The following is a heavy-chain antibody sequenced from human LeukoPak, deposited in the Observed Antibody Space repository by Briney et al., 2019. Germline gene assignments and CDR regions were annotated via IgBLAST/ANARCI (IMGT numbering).Heavy chain of an antibody. V-gene: IGHV3-21*01. CDR2: ISSSSSYI. CDR3: ARLLELAGDSSGQYYYGMDV. J-gene: IGHJ6*02. D-gene: IGHD6-19*01. Sequence: PGGSLRLSCAAYGFTFSSYSMNWVRQARGKGLEWVSSISSSSSYIYYADSVKGRFTISRDNAKNSLYLQMNSLRAEDTAVYYCARLLELAGDSSGQYYYGMDVWGQGTTVTVSS. CDR1: GFTFSSYS.